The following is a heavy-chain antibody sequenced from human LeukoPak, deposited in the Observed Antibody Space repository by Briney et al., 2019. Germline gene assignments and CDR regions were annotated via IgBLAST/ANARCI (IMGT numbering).Heavy chain of an antibody. V-gene: IGHV2-5*01. J-gene: IGHJ4*02. CDR1: GFSLSTSGVG. CDR2: IYWNDDK. Sequence: SGPTLVKPTQTLTLTCTFSGFSLSTSGVGVGWIRLPPGKALEWLALIYWNDDKRYSPSLKTRLTITKDTSKNQVVLTMTNMDPVDTATYYRAHRPAAGTFDYWGQGTLVTVSS. D-gene: IGHD6-13*01. CDR3: AHRPAAGTFDY.